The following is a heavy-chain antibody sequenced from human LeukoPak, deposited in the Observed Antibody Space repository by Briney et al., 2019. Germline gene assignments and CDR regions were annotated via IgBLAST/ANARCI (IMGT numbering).Heavy chain of an antibody. J-gene: IGHJ3*02. Sequence: AGGSLRLSCAASGFTFSSYWMSWVRQAPGKGLEWVANIKQDGSEKYYVDSVKGRFTISRDNAKNSLYLQMNSLRAEDTAVYYCARSGSKNSRSWYDAFDIWGQGTMVTVSS. V-gene: IGHV3-7*01. CDR1: GFTFSSYW. CDR2: IKQDGSEK. D-gene: IGHD6-13*01. CDR3: ARSGSKNSRSWYDAFDI.